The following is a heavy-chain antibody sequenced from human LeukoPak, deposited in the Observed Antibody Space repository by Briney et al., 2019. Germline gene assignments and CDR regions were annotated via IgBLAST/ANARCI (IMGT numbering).Heavy chain of an antibody. CDR3: ASGLLRFGEFPAVDAFDI. J-gene: IGHJ3*02. CDR2: INPNSGGT. V-gene: IGHV1-2*02. CDR1: GYTFTGYY. Sequence: ASVKVSCKASGYTFTGYYMHWVRQAPGQGLEWMGWINPNSGGTNYAQKFQDRVTMTRDTSISTAYMELSRLRSDDTAVYYCASGLLRFGEFPAVDAFDIWGQGTMVTVSS. D-gene: IGHD3-10*01.